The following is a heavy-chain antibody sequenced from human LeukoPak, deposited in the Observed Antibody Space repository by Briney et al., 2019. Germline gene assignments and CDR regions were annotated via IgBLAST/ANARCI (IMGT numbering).Heavy chain of an antibody. CDR2: IIPIFGTA. CDR3: ARMDTAMVRVFDY. Sequence: ASVTVSCKASGGTLSSYAISWVRQAPGQGLEWMGGIIPIFGTANYAQKFQGRVTITADESTSTAYMELSRLRSDDTAVYYCARMDTAMVRVFDYWGQGTLVTVSS. D-gene: IGHD5-18*01. V-gene: IGHV1-69*13. J-gene: IGHJ4*02. CDR1: GGTLSSYA.